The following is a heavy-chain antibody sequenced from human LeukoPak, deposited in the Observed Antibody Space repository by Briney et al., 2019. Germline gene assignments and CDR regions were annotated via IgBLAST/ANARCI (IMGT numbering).Heavy chain of an antibody. V-gene: IGHV3-33*06. J-gene: IGHJ4*02. CDR2: VWYDGSNK. CDR1: GFTFSSYG. D-gene: IGHD3-3*01. Sequence: GSLRLSCAASGFTFSSYGMHRVRQAPGKGLEWVAVVWYDGSNKYYADSVKGRFTISRDNSKNTLYLQMNSLRAEDTAVYYCAKDLHATIFGVVRTPFDYWGQGTLVTVSS. CDR3: AKDLHATIFGVVRTPFDY.